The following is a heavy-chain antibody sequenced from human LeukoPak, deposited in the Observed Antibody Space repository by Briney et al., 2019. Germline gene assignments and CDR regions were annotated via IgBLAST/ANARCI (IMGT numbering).Heavy chain of an antibody. CDR2: INSEGN. J-gene: IGHJ4*02. V-gene: IGHV3-74*01. Sequence: GGSLRLSCAASGFTLSTYWIHWVRQPPGKGLVWVSRINSEGNSFADSVKGRFTISRDNAKNTVYLQMNSLRAEDTAVYFCARGYTFGTLDYWGQGALVTVSS. CDR3: ARGYTFGTLDY. CDR1: GFTLSTYW. D-gene: IGHD3-16*01.